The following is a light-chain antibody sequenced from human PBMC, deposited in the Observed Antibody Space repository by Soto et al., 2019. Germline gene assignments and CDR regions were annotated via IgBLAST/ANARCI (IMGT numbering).Light chain of an antibody. CDR1: NIGSKS. Sequence: SYELTQPPSVSVAPGKTARITCEGNNIGSKSVHWYQQRPGQAPVLIIYYDDDRPSGIPERFSGSNSGNTATLTISRVEAGDEADFYCQVFDRSSDQWVFGGGTKLTVL. CDR2: YDD. CDR3: QVFDRSSDQWV. J-gene: IGLJ3*02. V-gene: IGLV3-21*04.